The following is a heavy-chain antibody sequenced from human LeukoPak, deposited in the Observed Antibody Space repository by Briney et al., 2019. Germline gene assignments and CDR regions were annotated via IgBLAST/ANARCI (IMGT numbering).Heavy chain of an antibody. Sequence: ASVKVPCKASGYTFTSYYMHWVRQAPGQGLEWMGIINPSGGSTSYAQKFQGRVTMTRDTSTSTVYMELSSLRSEDTAVYYCARENCSGGSCYPHNWFDPWGQGTLVTVSS. CDR1: GYTFTSYY. CDR3: ARENCSGGSCYPHNWFDP. V-gene: IGHV1-46*01. D-gene: IGHD2-15*01. J-gene: IGHJ5*02. CDR2: INPSGGST.